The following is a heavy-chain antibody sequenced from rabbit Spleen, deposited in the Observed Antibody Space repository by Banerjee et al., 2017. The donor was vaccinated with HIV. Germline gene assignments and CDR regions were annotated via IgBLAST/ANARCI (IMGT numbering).Heavy chain of an antibody. CDR3: ARGAVGYPALNL. D-gene: IGHD1-1*01. CDR2: IYGGDIGST. V-gene: IGHV1S45*01. Sequence: QEQLVESGGGLVQPEGSLTLTCTASGFSFSVSSYMCWVRQAPGKGLEWIACIYGGDIGSTHYASWAKGRFTTSKTSSTTVTLQMTSLTAADTATYFCARGAVGYPALNLWGPGTLVT. J-gene: IGHJ4*01. CDR1: GFSFSVSSY.